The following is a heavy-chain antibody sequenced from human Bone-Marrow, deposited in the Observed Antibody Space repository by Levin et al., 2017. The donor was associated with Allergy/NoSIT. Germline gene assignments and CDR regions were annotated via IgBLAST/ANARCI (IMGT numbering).Heavy chain of an antibody. CDR1: GFPFSDYY. J-gene: IGHJ6*02. V-gene: IGHV3-11*01. Sequence: LSLTCAASGFPFSDYYMSWIRQAPGKGLEWVSYISSSGSTIYYADSVKGRFTISRDNAKNSLYLQMNSLRAEDTAVYYCARDYCSGGSCYYYYYYGMDVWGQGTTVTVSS. D-gene: IGHD2-15*01. CDR3: ARDYCSGGSCYYYYYYGMDV. CDR2: ISSSGSTI.